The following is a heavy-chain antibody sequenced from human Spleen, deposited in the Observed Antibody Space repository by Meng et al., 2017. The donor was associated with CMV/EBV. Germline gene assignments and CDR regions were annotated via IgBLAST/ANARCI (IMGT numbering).Heavy chain of an antibody. CDR1: GYTFSIYD. V-gene: IGHV1-8*01. CDR2: MNPNSGNT. J-gene: IGHJ6*02. Sequence: ASVKVSCKTSGYTFSIYDINWVRQVTGQGLEWMGWMNPNSGNTGYAQKFQGRVTITRNTSISTAYMELSSLRSEDTAVYYCARGTHGAYYDFWSGYYQLTNYYGMDVWGQGTTVTVS. CDR3: ARGTHGAYYDFWSGYYQLTNYYGMDV. D-gene: IGHD3-3*01.